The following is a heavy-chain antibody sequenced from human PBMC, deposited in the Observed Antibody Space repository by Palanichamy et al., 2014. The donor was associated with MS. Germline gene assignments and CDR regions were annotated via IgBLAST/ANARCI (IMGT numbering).Heavy chain of an antibody. V-gene: IGHV3-7*03. CDR3: ARELRGGWCSSMYY. Sequence: EVQLVESGGGLVQPGGSLRLSCAASGFTFSDYWMTWVRQAPGKGLEWVANIKQDGSENSYVDSVKGRFTISRDNAENSLYLQMNSLRAEDTAVYYCARELRGGWCSSMYYWGQGTLVTVSS. D-gene: IGHD6-19*01. J-gene: IGHJ4*02. CDR1: GFTFSDYW. CDR2: IKQDGSEN.